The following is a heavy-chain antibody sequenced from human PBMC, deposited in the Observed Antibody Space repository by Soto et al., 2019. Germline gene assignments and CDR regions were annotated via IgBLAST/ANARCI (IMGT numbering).Heavy chain of an antibody. J-gene: IGHJ5*01. CDR2: INHSGST. V-gene: IGHV4-34*01. Sequence: SETMCLTCAFCGECVRSYFGSGFRKTPGNGMEWIGEINHSGSTNYNPSLKSRVTISVDTSKNQFSLKLSSVTAADTAVYYCAGGLAAAGWGWFDSWGQGTLVIVSS. D-gene: IGHD6-13*01. CDR3: AGGLAAAGWGWFDS. CDR1: GECVRSYF.